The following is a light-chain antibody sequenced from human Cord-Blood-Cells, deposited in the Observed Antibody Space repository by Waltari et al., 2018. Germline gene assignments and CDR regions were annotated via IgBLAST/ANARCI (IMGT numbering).Light chain of an antibody. CDR3: QQLTL. Sequence: IELTQSPPPLSASVADRVTLTCRASQGISCYLAWYQQEPGKAPKLLIYAASTLQSGVPSRFSGSGSGTDFTLTISSLQPEDFATYYCQQLTLFGQGTKLEIK. CDR1: QGISCY. CDR2: AAS. V-gene: IGKV1-9*01. J-gene: IGKJ2*01.